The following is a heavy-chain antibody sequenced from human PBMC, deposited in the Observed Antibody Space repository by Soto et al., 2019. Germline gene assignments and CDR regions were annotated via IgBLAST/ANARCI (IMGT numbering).Heavy chain of an antibody. CDR3: ARVLVDSSSSTRFDY. Sequence: SETLSLTCAVYGGSFSGYYWSWIRQPPGKGLEWIGEINHSGSTNYNPSLKSRVTISVDTSKNQFSLKLSSVTAADTAVYYCARVLVDSSSSTRFDYWGQGTLVTVSS. J-gene: IGHJ4*02. D-gene: IGHD6-6*01. CDR1: GGSFSGYY. V-gene: IGHV4-34*01. CDR2: INHSGST.